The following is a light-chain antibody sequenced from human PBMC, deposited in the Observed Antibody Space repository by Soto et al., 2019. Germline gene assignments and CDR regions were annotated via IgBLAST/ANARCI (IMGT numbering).Light chain of an antibody. CDR1: SGHSSYA. Sequence: QAVVTQSPSAYASLEASVKLTCTLSSGHSSYAIAWHQQQPEKGPRYLMKLDSDGSHTKGDAIPDRFSGSSSGAERYLTISSLQSEDEADYYCQTWGTGIHVVFGGGTKVTVL. CDR2: LDSDGSH. V-gene: IGLV4-69*01. J-gene: IGLJ2*01. CDR3: QTWGTGIHVV.